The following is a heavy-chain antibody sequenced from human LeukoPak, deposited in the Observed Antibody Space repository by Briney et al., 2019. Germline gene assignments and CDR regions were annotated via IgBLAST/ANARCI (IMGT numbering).Heavy chain of an antibody. V-gene: IGHV4-39*01. CDR3: ARLVRYYHDSSGGPPWGDY. CDR2: IYYSGST. Sequence: PSETLSLTCTVSGGSMSSSSYYWGWIRQPPGKGLEWIGSIYYSGSTYYNPSLKSRVTISVDTSKNQFSLKLSSVTAADTAVYYCARLVRYYHDSSGGPPWGDYWGQGTLVTVSS. CDR1: GGSMSSSSYY. D-gene: IGHD3-22*01. J-gene: IGHJ4*02.